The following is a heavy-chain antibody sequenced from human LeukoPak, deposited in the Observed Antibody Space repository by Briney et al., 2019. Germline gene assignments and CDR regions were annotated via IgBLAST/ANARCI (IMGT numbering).Heavy chain of an antibody. D-gene: IGHD2-15*01. CDR1: GGSISSDGYY. CDR3: ARGGCSGGSCYSETYNWFDP. Sequence: PSETLSLTCTVSGGSISSDGYYWSWLRQHPGKGLEWIGYIYYSGSTYYNPSLKSRVTISVDTSKNQFSQKLSSVTAADTAVYYCARGGCSGGSCYSETYNWFDPWGQGTLVTVSS. V-gene: IGHV4-31*03. CDR2: IYYSGST. J-gene: IGHJ5*02.